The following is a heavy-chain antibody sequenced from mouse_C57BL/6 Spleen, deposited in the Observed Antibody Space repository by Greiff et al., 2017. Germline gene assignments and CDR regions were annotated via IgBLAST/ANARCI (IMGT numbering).Heavy chain of an antibody. CDR1: GFTFSSYA. D-gene: IGHD2-5*01. CDR2: ISDGGSYT. Sequence: EVQVVESGGGLVQPGGSLKLSCAASGFTFSSYAMSWVRQTPEKRLEWVATISDGGSYTYYPDNVKGRFTISRDNAKNNLYLQMSHLKSEDTAMYYCARGRIVTYYFDYWGQGTTLTVSS. V-gene: IGHV5-4*01. CDR3: ARGRIVTYYFDY. J-gene: IGHJ2*01.